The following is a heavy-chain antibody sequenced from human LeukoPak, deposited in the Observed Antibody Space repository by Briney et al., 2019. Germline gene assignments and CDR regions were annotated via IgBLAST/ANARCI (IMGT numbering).Heavy chain of an antibody. J-gene: IGHJ5*02. D-gene: IGHD5-12*01. CDR2: IYTSGST. V-gene: IGHV4-61*02. Sequence: SQTLSLTCTVSGGSISSGSYYWSWIRQPAGKGLEWIGRIYTSGSTNYNPSLKSRVTISVDTPNNQFSLKLSSVTAADTAVYYCARERSSTADQVWWLRWLDPWGQGTLVTVPS. CDR1: GGSISSGSYY. CDR3: ARERSSTADQVWWLRWLDP.